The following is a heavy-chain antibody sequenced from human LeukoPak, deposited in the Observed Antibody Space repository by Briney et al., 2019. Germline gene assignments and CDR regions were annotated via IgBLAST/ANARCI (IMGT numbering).Heavy chain of an antibody. V-gene: IGHV3-7*01. CDR2: IKQDGSEK. D-gene: IGHD3-10*01. Sequence: PGGSLRLSCAASGFTFSSYWMSLVRQAPGKGLEWVANIKQDGSEKYYVDSVKGRFTISRDNAKNSLYLQMNSLRAEDTAVYYCARDIMVRGVYYFDYWGQGTLVTVSS. CDR3: ARDIMVRGVYYFDY. J-gene: IGHJ4*02. CDR1: GFTFSSYW.